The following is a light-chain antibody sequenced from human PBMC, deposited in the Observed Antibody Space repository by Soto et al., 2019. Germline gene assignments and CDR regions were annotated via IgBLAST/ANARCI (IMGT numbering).Light chain of an antibody. CDR2: EVS. CDR1: SSDVGGYNY. CDR3: SSYTSSSNYV. J-gene: IGLJ1*01. Sequence: QSVVTQPACVSGSPGQSITISCTGTSSDVGGYNYVTWYQQHPGKAPKLMIYEVSNRPSGVSNRFSGSQSGNTASLTISGLQAEDEADYYCSSYTSSSNYVFGTGTKVTVL. V-gene: IGLV2-14*01.